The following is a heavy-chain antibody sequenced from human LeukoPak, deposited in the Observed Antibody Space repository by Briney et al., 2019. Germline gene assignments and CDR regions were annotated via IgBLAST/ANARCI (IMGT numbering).Heavy chain of an antibody. Sequence: GASVKVSCKVSGYTLTELSMHWVRQAPGKGLEWMGGFDPEDGETIYAQKFQGRVTMTGDTSTDTAYMELSSLRSEDTAVYYCATGRRYNPYYDYWGQGTLVTVSS. V-gene: IGHV1-24*01. D-gene: IGHD1-1*01. J-gene: IGHJ4*02. CDR3: ATGRRYNPYYDY. CDR2: FDPEDGET. CDR1: GYTLTELS.